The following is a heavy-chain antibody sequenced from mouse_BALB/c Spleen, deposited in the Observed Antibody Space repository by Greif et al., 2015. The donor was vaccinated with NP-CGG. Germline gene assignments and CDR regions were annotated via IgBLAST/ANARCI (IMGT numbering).Heavy chain of an antibody. D-gene: IGHD1-1*01. Sequence: QVQLKESGAELMKPGASVKISCKATGYTFSSYWIEWVKQRPGHGLEWIGEILPGSGSTNYNEKFKGKATFTADTSSNTAYMQLSSLTSEDSAVYYCASTVVARNWFAYWGQGTLVTVSA. CDR1: GYTFSSYW. CDR3: ASTVVARNWFAY. CDR2: ILPGSGST. J-gene: IGHJ3*01. V-gene: IGHV1-9*01.